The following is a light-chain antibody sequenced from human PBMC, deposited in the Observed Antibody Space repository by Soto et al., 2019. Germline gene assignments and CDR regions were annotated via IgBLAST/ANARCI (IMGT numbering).Light chain of an antibody. J-gene: IGLJ1*01. CDR2: QVT. CDR1: SSDVGIYNY. V-gene: IGLV2-14*01. Sequence: QSALTQPASVSGSPGQSITISCTGTSSDVGIYNYVSWYQQHPGKAPKLMIYQVTNRPSGVSNRFSGSKSGNTASFTISGLQAEDEADYYCSSYTGSTNYVLGTGTKVTVL. CDR3: SSYTGSTNYV.